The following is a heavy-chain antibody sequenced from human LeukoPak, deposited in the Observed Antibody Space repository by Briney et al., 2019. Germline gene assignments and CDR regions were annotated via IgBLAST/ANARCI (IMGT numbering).Heavy chain of an antibody. D-gene: IGHD2-15*01. CDR3: ARRGSGGSWDY. J-gene: IGHJ4*02. CDR1: GFSFSDHY. Sequence: GGSLRLSCAASGFSFSDHYMDWVRQAPGKGLESVGRSRNKANSYTTEYDASVKGRFIISRDESKNSLYLQMNRLTTDDTAVYYCARRGSGGSWDYWGQGTLVTVSS. CDR2: SRNKANSYTT. V-gene: IGHV3-72*01.